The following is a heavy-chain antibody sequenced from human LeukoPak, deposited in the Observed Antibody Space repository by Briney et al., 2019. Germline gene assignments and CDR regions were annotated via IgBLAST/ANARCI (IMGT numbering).Heavy chain of an antibody. V-gene: IGHV1-18*01. CDR3: SRTPPVCCDYSPVDY. D-gene: IGHD4-17*01. CDR2: NSAYNGNT. CDR1: GYTLTRYG. J-gene: IGHJ4*02. Sequence: GASVKVSCKGSGYTLTRYGISWVRQAPGQGLEWMGWNSAYNGNTHYAQKLQGRVTMTTDTSTSTPYVELRALRSDHTAGYNISRTPPVCCDYSPVDYWGQGTLVTVSS.